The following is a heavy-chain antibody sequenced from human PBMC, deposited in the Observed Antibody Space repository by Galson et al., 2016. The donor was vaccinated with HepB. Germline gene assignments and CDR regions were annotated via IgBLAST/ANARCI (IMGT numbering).Heavy chain of an antibody. Sequence: SVKVSCKASGGTFSSYGISWVRQAPGQGLEWMGGVISIFGTANYAQKFQDRVTISADESTSTAYMDLSSLRSEDTAVYYCARDRSFGARGSEGAFDIWGQGTMVTVSS. D-gene: IGHD3-3*01. CDR3: ARDRSFGARGSEGAFDI. J-gene: IGHJ3*02. CDR1: GGTFSSYG. V-gene: IGHV1-69*13. CDR2: VISIFGTA.